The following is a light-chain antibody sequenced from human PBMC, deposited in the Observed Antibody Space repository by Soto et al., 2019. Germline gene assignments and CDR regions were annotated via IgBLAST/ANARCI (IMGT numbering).Light chain of an antibody. Sequence: LTYYPGTSATLSCRASQSVNSNYLAWYQQKPGQAPRFLIYDASSRATGIPDRFSGSGSGTDFTLTIRRLEPEDFAVYYCQQYDSWTFGQGTKVDIK. V-gene: IGKV3-20*01. CDR2: DAS. J-gene: IGKJ1*01. CDR3: QQYDSWT. CDR1: QSVNSNY.